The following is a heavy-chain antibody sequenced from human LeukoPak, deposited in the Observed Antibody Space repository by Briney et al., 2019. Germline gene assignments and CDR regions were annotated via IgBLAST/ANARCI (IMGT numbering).Heavy chain of an antibody. D-gene: IGHD3-10*01. V-gene: IGHV1-2*02. Sequence: GDSVKVSCTASGYTFTGTGWYLYWLRQAPGQGLECMGWLHPNNGATGYAQKFQGRVAMTRDTSISTAYMELRRLRPDDTAVYYCARDGPAQMVDFDYWGQGTLVTVSS. CDR1: GYTFTGTGWY. CDR2: LHPNNGAT. CDR3: ARDGPAQMVDFDY. J-gene: IGHJ4*02.